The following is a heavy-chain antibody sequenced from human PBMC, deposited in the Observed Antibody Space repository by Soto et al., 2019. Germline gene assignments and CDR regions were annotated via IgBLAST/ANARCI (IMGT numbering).Heavy chain of an antibody. CDR2: IYPGDSDT. J-gene: IGHJ3*02. CDR3: ARHHPSITIFGVARDAFDI. CDR1: GYSFTSYW. Sequence: PGESLKISGKGSGYSFTSYWIGWVRQMPGKGLEWMGIIYPGDSDTRYSPSFQGQVTISADKSISTAYLQWSSLKASDTAMYYCARHHPSITIFGVARDAFDIWGQGTMVTVSS. V-gene: IGHV5-51*01. D-gene: IGHD3-3*01.